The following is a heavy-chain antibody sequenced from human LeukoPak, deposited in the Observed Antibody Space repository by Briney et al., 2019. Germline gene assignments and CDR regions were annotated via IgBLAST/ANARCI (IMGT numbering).Heavy chain of an antibody. CDR1: GGSISSGGYY. V-gene: IGHV4-31*03. D-gene: IGHD6-13*01. CDR3: ARDHQAGSDYYYYGMDV. J-gene: IGHJ6*02. CDR2: IYYSGST. Sequence: TSETLSLTCTVSGGSISSGGYYWSWIRQHPGKGLEWIGYIYYSGSTYYNPSLKSRVTISVDTSKNQFSLKLSSVTAADMAVYYCARDHQAGSDYYYYGMDVWGQGTTVTVSS.